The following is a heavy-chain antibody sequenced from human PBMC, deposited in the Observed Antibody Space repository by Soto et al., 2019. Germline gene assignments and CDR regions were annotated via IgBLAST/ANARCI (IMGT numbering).Heavy chain of an antibody. CDR3: ARIEMASIK. V-gene: IGHV4-31*03. CDR2: IYYTGST. Sequence: KTSETLSLTCSVSGASIRSGGYYWSWLRQSPGKGLEWIGHIYYTGSTFYGPSLKSRLTISLDTSKNQFSLDLRSVTAADTAMYYCARIEMASIKWGRGTLVTVSS. J-gene: IGHJ4*02. CDR1: GASIRSGGYY.